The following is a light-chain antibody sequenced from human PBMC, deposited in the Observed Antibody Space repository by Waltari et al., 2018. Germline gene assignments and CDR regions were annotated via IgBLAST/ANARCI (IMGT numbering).Light chain of an antibody. Sequence: EIVLTQSPATLSKSPGETATLSCRASQHINMNLAWYQQKPGQAPRLLFYGASTRESGVPARFSGSGSGTDFTLTIRSLQSEDFGVYYCQQYNDWPPWTFGQGTRMEV. CDR2: GAS. V-gene: IGKV3-15*01. CDR3: QQYNDWPPWT. CDR1: QHINMN. J-gene: IGKJ1*01.